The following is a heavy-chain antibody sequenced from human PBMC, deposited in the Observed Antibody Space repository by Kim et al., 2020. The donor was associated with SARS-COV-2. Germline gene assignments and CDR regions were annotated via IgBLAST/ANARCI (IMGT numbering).Heavy chain of an antibody. CDR3: AREDATSGFWFDS. D-gene: IGHD3-22*01. CDR1: GGSISSGGYY. V-gene: IGHV4-31*03. Sequence: SETLSLTCTVSGGSISSGGYYWSWIRQFPGKGLEWIGYTYASGDTHYNPSLKSRISISVDTSENQFSLKLRSVTAADTAVYYCAREDATSGFWFDSWGQG. J-gene: IGHJ5*02. CDR2: TYASGDT.